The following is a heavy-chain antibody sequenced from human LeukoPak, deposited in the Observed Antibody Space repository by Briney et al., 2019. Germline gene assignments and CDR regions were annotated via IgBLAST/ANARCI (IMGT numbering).Heavy chain of an antibody. Sequence: PGGSLRLSCTASGFDFSSYAMSWVRQAPGKGLEWVSVISGSGGSTYHADSVKGRFTISRGNSKNTLYLQMNSLRAEDTAVYYCARSGRPYYDILTGYYPAGNWFDPWGQGTLVTVSS. CDR3: ARSGRPYYDILTGYYPAGNWFDP. CDR1: GFDFSSYA. CDR2: ISGSGGST. J-gene: IGHJ5*02. V-gene: IGHV3-23*01. D-gene: IGHD3-9*01.